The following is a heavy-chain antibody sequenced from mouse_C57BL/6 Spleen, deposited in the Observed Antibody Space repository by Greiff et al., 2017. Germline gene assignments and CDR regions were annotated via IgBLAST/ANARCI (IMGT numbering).Heavy chain of an antibody. D-gene: IGHD3-2*02. J-gene: IGHJ3*01. Sequence: GGGLVQPKGSLKLSCAASGFSFNTYAMNWVRQAPGKGLEWVARIRSKSNNYATYYADSVKDRFTISRDDSESMLYLQMNNLKTEDTAMYYCVRPDSSGSFAYWGQGTLVTVSA. CDR3: VRPDSSGSFAY. CDR2: IRSKSNNYAT. V-gene: IGHV10-1*01. CDR1: GFSFNTYA.